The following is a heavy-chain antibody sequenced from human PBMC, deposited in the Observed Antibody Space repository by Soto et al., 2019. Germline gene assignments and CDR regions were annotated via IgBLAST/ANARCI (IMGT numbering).Heavy chain of an antibody. Sequence: ASVKVSCKASGYTFTNYDINWVRQAPGQGLEWMGWISTYTGNTNYAQKLQGWVTMTRDTSISTAYMELSRLRSDDTAVYYCARGDPFIAVAGTGSDPTGAFDIWGQGTMVTVSS. CDR1: GYTFTNYD. D-gene: IGHD6-19*01. J-gene: IGHJ3*02. V-gene: IGHV1-18*01. CDR2: ISTYTGNT. CDR3: ARGDPFIAVAGTGSDPTGAFDI.